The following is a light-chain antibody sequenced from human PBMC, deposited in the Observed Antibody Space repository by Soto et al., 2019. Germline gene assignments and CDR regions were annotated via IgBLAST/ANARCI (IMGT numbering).Light chain of an antibody. CDR1: QSVLYSSKNKNY. CDR2: WAS. Sequence: DIVMTQSPDSLSVSLGERATINCKSSQSVLYSSKNKNYLAWYQQKPGQPPKLLIYWASTRESGVPDRFSGSGSGTDLTLTITSMQAEDVAVYYCQQYYTSPLLTFGGGTKVE. CDR3: QQYYTSPLLT. V-gene: IGKV4-1*01. J-gene: IGKJ4*01.